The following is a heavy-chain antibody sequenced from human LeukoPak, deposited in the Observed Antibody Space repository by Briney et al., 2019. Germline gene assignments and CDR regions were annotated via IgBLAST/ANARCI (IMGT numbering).Heavy chain of an antibody. CDR2: ISSSSSYI. D-gene: IGHD3-3*01. J-gene: IGHJ6*04. CDR3: ARDFWPYPPVV. V-gene: IGHV3-21*01. CDR1: GFTFSSYS. Sequence: GGSLRLSCAASGFTFSSYSMNWVRQAPGKGLEWVSSISSSSSYIYYADSVKGRFTISRDNAKNSLYLQMNSLRAEDTAVYYCARDFWPYPPVVWGKGTTVTVSS.